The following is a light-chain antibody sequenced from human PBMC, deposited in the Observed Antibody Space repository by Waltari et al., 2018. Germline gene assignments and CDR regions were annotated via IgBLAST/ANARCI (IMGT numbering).Light chain of an antibody. J-gene: IGLJ1*01. CDR1: SRDVGDYDC. Sequence: QSALTQPASVSGSPGQSLTISCTGTSRDVGDYDCVSWYQQHPGKAPKVVIFDVSYRPSGVSNRFSGSKSGNTASLTISGLQAEDEADYYCTSYTSRHSLVFGTGTKVTVL. CDR3: TSYTSRHSLV. CDR2: DVS. V-gene: IGLV2-14*03.